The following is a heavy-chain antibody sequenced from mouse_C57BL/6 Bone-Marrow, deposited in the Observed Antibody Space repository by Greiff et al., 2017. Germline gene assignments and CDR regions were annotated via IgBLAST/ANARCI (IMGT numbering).Heavy chain of an antibody. CDR2: ISYSGSN. CDR1: GYSITSDY. J-gene: IGHJ4*01. CDR3: ARGGWAEDYAMDY. D-gene: IGHD3-2*02. V-gene: IGHV3-8*01. Sequence: EVQLQESGPGLAKPSQTLSITCSVTGYSITSDYWNWIRQFPGNKLEYMGYISYSGSNYYNPSLKNRISIIRDTSNNQYYLKLNCVTTEDTATYYCARGGWAEDYAMDYWGQGTSVTVSS.